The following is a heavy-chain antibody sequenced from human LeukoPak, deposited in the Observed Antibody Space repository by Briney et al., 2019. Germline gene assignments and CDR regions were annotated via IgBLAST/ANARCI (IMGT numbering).Heavy chain of an antibody. CDR2: IYSSGRT. V-gene: IGHV4-38-2*02. CDR3: ARGPNRSGSYPGAVDY. Sequence: SETLSLTCTVSGYSISRGFYWGWIRQPPGKGLEWIGSIYSSGRTYYNPSLKSRVTISVDTSKNQFSLKLNSVTAADTAVYYCARGPNRSGSYPGAVDYWGQGTLVTVSS. CDR1: GYSISRGFY. D-gene: IGHD1-26*01. J-gene: IGHJ4*02.